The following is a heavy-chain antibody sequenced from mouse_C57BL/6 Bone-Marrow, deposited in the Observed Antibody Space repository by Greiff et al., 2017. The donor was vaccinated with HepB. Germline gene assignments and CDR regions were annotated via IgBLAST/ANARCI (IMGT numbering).Heavy chain of an antibody. CDR1: GYTFTDYY. V-gene: IGHV1-76*01. CDR3: ARGRITTVVATDWYFDF. J-gene: IGHJ1*03. D-gene: IGHD1-1*01. Sequence: VQLQQSGAELVRPGASVKLSCKASGYTFTDYYINWVKQRPGQGLEWIARIYPGSGNTYYNEKFKGKATLTAEKSSSTAYMQLSSLTSEDSAVYFCARGRITTVVATDWYFDFWGTGTTVTVSS. CDR2: IYPGSGNT.